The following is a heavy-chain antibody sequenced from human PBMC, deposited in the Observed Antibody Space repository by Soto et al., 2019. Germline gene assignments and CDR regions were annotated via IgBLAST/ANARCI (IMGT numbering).Heavy chain of an antibody. CDR3: ARGAIYYYYFDY. CDR1: GGSFSGYY. Sequence: SETLSLTCAVYGGSFSGYYWSWIRQPPGKGLEWIGEINHSGSTNYNPSLKSRVTISVDTSKNQFSLKLSSVTAADTAVYYCARGAIYYYYFDYWGQGTMVTV. V-gene: IGHV4-34*01. D-gene: IGHD1-26*01. CDR2: INHSGST. J-gene: IGHJ4*02.